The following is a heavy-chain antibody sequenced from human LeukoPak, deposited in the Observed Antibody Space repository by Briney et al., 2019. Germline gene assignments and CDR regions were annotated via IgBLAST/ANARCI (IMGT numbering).Heavy chain of an antibody. V-gene: IGHV4-4*02. CDR2: IYHSGST. J-gene: IGHJ4*02. Sequence: PSETLSLTCAVSGASISSNNWWWSWVRQPPGKGLEWIGEIYHSGSTNYNPSLKSRVTMSVDKSKNQFSLKLSSVTAADTAVYYCANYDSSGYFTGFDYWGQGTLVTVSS. CDR3: ANYDSSGYFTGFDY. CDR1: GASISSNNW. D-gene: IGHD3-22*01.